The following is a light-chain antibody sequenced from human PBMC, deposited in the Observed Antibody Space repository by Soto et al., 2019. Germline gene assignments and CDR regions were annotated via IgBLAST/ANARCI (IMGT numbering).Light chain of an antibody. CDR1: QSINSN. Sequence: EIVMTQSPATLSVSPGEGATLSCRASQSINSNLAWYRHKPGQAPRLLIYRASTRAAGLPARFSGSGSETDFTLTISSLQSEDSAVYYCQQYDDWLRLTFGGGTKADIK. CDR3: QQYDDWLRLT. CDR2: RAS. V-gene: IGKV3-15*01. J-gene: IGKJ4*01.